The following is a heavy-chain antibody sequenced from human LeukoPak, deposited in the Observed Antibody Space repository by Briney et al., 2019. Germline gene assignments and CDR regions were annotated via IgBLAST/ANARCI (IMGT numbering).Heavy chain of an antibody. CDR1: GFTFSSYA. V-gene: IGHV3-23*01. D-gene: IGHD6-19*01. CDR3: AVTLAVAGLDY. Sequence: GGSLRLSCAASGFTFSSYAMSWIRQAPGKGLEWVSAISGSGGSTYYADSVKGRFTISRDNSKNTLYLQMNSLRAEDTAVYYCAVTLAVAGLDYWGQGTLVTVSS. CDR2: ISGSGGST. J-gene: IGHJ4*02.